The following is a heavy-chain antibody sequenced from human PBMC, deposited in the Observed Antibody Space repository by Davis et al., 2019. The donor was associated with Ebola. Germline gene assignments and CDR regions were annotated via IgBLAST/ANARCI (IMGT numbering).Heavy chain of an antibody. CDR1: GYSFTNYW. V-gene: IGHV5-51*01. D-gene: IGHD3-22*01. CDR2: IYPGDSDT. CDR3: ARRGYYYDSSGYSSGAFDI. Sequence: GESLKISCKASGYSFTNYWIGWVRQMPGKGLEWMGVIYPGDSDTLYNPSFQGHVTISTDNSISTAYLQWTSLKASDTGMYYCARRGYYYDSSGYSSGAFDIWGQGTMVTVSS. J-gene: IGHJ3*02.